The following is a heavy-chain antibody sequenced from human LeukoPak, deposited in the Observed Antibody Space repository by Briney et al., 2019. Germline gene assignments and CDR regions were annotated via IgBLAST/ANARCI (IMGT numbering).Heavy chain of an antibody. CDR3: AKAAELGTHVHFDY. V-gene: IGHV3-23*01. J-gene: IGHJ4*02. CDR1: GFTFSSYA. CDR2: LSANSDTT. Sequence: PGGSLRLSCAASGFTFSSYAMSWVRQAPGKGLEWVSTLSANSDTTYSRDSVEGRFTIARDNSKNTLYLKMNSLRVEDTAIYYCAKAAELGTHVHFDYWGQGTVVTVSS. D-gene: IGHD7-27*01.